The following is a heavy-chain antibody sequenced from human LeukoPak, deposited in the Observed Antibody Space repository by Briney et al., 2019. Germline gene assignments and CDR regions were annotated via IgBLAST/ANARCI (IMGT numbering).Heavy chain of an antibody. J-gene: IGHJ4*02. CDR2: IDWDNDK. V-gene: IGHV2-70*11. CDR1: GFSLSITTSGVC. CDR3: ARSTSGPFDY. Sequence: SGPTLVNPTQTLTLTCTFSGFSLSITTSGVCVSWIRQPPGKALEWLARIDWDNDKYYSTSLKTRLTISKDTSKNQVVLTVTNMDPVDTATYYCARSTSGPFDYWGQGTLVTVSS. D-gene: IGHD1-26*01.